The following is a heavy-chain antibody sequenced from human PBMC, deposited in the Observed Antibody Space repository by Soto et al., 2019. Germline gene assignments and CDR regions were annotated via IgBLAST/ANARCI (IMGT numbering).Heavy chain of an antibody. J-gene: IGHJ4*02. CDR2: MNPNSGNT. CDR3: ARGEKWLRDGIYYFDY. V-gene: IGHV1-8*01. D-gene: IGHD5-12*01. Sequence: GASVKVSCKASGYTFTSYDINWVRQATGQGLEWMGWMNPNSGNTGYAQKFQGRVTMTRNTSISTAYMELSSLRSEDTAVYYCARGEKWLRDGIYYFDYWGQGTLVTVSS. CDR1: GYTFTSYD.